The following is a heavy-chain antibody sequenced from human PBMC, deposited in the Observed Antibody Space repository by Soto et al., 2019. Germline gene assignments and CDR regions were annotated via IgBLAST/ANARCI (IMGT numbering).Heavy chain of an antibody. CDR1: GYTFTSYY. V-gene: IGHV1-46*01. CDR3: ARARQLTYYFDY. D-gene: IGHD6-6*01. CDR2: INPSGGST. J-gene: IGHJ4*02. Sequence: QVQLVQSGAEVKKPGASVKVSCKASGYTFTSYYMHWVRQAPGQGLEWMGIINPSGGSTSYAQKFQGRFTMTRDTSTSTVYMELSSLRSEDTAVYYCARARQLTYYFDYWGQGTLVTVSS.